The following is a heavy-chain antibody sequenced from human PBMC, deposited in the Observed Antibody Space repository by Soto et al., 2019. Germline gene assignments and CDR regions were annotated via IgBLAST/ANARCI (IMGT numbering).Heavy chain of an antibody. CDR3: ARPVVGATTPFDY. Sequence: GESLKISCQASGYSFTTYWISWVRQMPGKGLECMGRIDPTDSYTDYSPSFEGHVTMSVDRSINTAYLEWSSLKASDTAMYYCARPVVGATTPFDYWGQGTLVTVSS. J-gene: IGHJ4*02. D-gene: IGHD1-26*01. V-gene: IGHV5-10-1*01. CDR2: IDPTDSYT. CDR1: GYSFTTYW.